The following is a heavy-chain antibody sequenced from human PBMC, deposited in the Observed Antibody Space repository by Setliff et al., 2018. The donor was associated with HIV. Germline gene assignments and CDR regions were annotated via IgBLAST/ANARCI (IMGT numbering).Heavy chain of an antibody. CDR2: IYPDESDS. J-gene: IGHJ3*02. Sequence: GESLKISCKGSGYSFPTYWIAWVRQMPGKGLEWMGVIYPDESDSRYSPSFRGQVTISADKSINTAYLQWSSLRASDIAMYYCANSHSAYFVDAFDIWGQGTMVTVSS. V-gene: IGHV5-51*01. CDR1: GYSFPTYW. D-gene: IGHD3-22*01. CDR3: ANSHSAYFVDAFDI.